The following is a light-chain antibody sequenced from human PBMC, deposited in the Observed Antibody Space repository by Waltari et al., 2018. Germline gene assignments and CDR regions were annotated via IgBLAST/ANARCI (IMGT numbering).Light chain of an antibody. Sequence: QSALTQPATVSRSPTQSLTIPCTGTSSHVRSYTLLSWYQQHPCRAPKLMIFDVNKRPSGISNRFSGSKSGNTASLTISGLQAEDEADYYCCSYAGSSTFVFGGGTKLTVL. CDR2: DVN. J-gene: IGLJ2*01. CDR3: CSYAGSSTFV. V-gene: IGLV2-23*02. CDR1: SSHVRSYTL.